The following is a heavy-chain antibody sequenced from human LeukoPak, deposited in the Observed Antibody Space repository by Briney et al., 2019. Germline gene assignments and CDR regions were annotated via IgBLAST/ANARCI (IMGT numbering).Heavy chain of an antibody. Sequence: VASVKVSCKASGYTFTSYGISWVRQAPGQGLEWMGWISAYNGNTNYAQKLQGRVTMTTDTSTSTAYMELRSLRSDDTAVYYCARDLVITFGGVIVTPFDYWGQGTLVTVSS. V-gene: IGHV1-18*01. J-gene: IGHJ4*02. CDR1: GYTFTSYG. CDR3: ARDLVITFGGVIVTPFDY. CDR2: ISAYNGNT. D-gene: IGHD3-16*02.